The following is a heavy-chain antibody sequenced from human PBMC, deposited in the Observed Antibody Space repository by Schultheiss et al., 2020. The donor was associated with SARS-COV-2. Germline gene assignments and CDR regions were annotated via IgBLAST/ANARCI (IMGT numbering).Heavy chain of an antibody. J-gene: IGHJ4*02. V-gene: IGHV4-39*07. D-gene: IGHD3-10*01. CDR1: GGSISSGGYY. CDR3: ARIVPEFHCDY. Sequence: SETLSLTCTVSGGSISSGGYYWSWIRQHPGKGLEWIGSIYYSGSTYYNPSLKSRVTISVDTSKSQFSLKLSSVTAADTAVYYCARIVPEFHCDYWGQGTLVTVSS. CDR2: IYYSGST.